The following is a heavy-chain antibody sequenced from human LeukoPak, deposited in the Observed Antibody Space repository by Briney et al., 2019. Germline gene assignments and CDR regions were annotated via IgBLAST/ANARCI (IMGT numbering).Heavy chain of an antibody. CDR2: MNPNSGNT. Sequence: ASVKVSCKASGYTFTSYDINWVRQATGQGLEWIGWMNPNSGNTGYAQKFQGRVTMTRNTSISTAYMELSSLRSEDTAVYYCARGRRLAAREDYYYYMDVWGKGTTVTVSS. D-gene: IGHD6-6*01. V-gene: IGHV1-8*01. J-gene: IGHJ6*03. CDR1: GYTFTSYD. CDR3: ARGRRLAAREDYYYYMDV.